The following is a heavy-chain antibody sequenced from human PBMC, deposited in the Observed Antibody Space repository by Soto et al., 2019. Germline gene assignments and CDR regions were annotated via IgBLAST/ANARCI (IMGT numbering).Heavy chain of an antibody. J-gene: IGHJ6*02. D-gene: IGHD3-3*01. V-gene: IGHV4-39*01. CDR3: ARRRGSYYDFWSGYSDYYYGMDV. CDR1: GGSISSSSYY. CDR2: IYYSGST. Sequence: PSETLSLTCTVSGGSISSSSYYWGWIRQPPGKGLEWIGSIYYSGSTYYNPSLKSRVTISVDTSKNQFSLKLSSVTAADTAVYYCARRRGSYYDFWSGYSDYYYGMDVWAQGTTVTVSS.